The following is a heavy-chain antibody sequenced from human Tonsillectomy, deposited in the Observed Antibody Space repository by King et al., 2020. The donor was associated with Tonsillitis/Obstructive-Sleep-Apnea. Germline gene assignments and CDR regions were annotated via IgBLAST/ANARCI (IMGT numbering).Heavy chain of an antibody. CDR1: GFTFSNAW. J-gene: IGHJ4*02. CDR3: TTPYFSNY. Sequence: QLVQSGGGLVKPGESLRLSCAASGFTFSNAWMSWVRQAPGKGLEWFGRIKSKIDGGTRDYAATVKGRFTISRADSKNTLYVQMNSLKTEDTAVYYCTTPYFSNYWGQGTLVTVSS. D-gene: IGHD2/OR15-2a*01. CDR2: IKSKIDGGTR. V-gene: IGHV3-15*01.